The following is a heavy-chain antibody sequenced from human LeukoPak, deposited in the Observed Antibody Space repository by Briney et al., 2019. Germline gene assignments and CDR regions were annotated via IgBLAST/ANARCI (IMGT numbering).Heavy chain of an antibody. J-gene: IGHJ6*03. CDR1: GFTFSSYS. CDR2: ISSSSSYI. V-gene: IGHV3-21*01. Sequence: GGSLRLSCAASGFTFSSYSMNWVRQAPGKGLEWVSSISSSSSYIYYADSVKGRFTISRDNAKNSLYLQMNSLRAEDSAVYYCARDAPDYVYYYYMDVWGKGTTVTVSS. D-gene: IGHD4-17*01. CDR3: ARDAPDYVYYYYMDV.